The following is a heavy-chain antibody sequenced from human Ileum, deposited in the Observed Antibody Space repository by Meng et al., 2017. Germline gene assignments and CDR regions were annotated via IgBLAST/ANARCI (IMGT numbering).Heavy chain of an antibody. CDR2: LGAHDGDT. Sequence: QVQPVQSGPGVKKPGASVKVSCKASVYTFTGYGVSWVRQAPGQGLEWMAWLGAHDGDTSHAPKFQGRVTVSADRPTATAYMELRSLRSDDTAVYYCARGTPGRSYSDYWGQGTLVTVSS. J-gene: IGHJ4*02. V-gene: IGHV1-18*01. CDR3: ARGTPGRSYSDY. CDR1: VYTFTGYG. D-gene: IGHD3-10*01.